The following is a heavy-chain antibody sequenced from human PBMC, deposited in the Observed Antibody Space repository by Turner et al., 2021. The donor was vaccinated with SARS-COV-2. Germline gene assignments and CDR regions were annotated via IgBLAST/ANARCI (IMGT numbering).Heavy chain of an antibody. CDR3: THTPGFGSSDF. Sequence: QITLKESGPTLVNPTQTLTLTCTFSGFSLTTSGVGVVWIRQPTGKALEWLALVYWNNEKRYSPSLKRRVTITKDTSKNQVVLTMTNVDPLDTATYFCTHTPGFGSSDFWGQGTLVTVSP. CDR2: VYWNNEK. D-gene: IGHD3-10*01. CDR1: GFSLTTSGVG. J-gene: IGHJ4*02. V-gene: IGHV2-5*01.